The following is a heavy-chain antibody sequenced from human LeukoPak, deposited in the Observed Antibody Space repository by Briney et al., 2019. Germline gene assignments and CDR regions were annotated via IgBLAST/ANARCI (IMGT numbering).Heavy chain of an antibody. Sequence: SQTLSLTCAISGDSVSSNSAAWNWIRQSPSRGLEWLGRTYSRSKRYYGYAPSVKSRITVNPDTSKNQFSLQLSSVTSEDTAVYYCAREGYIRNYSYMDVWGKGTTVTVSS. CDR3: AREGYIRNYSYMDV. D-gene: IGHD2-15*01. CDR1: GDSVSSNSAA. CDR2: TYSRSKRYY. J-gene: IGHJ6*03. V-gene: IGHV6-1*01.